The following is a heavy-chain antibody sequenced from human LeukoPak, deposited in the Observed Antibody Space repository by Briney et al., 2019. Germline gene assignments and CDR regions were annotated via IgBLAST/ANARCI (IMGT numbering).Heavy chain of an antibody. V-gene: IGHV3-30*18. CDR1: GFTFSSYG. D-gene: IGHD1-26*01. Sequence: GGSLRLSCAASGFTFSSYGMHWVRQAPGKGLEWVAVISYDGSNKYYADSMKGRFTISRDNSKNTLYLQMNSLRAEDTAVYYCAKDPLVGATNDFDYWGQGTLVTVSS. CDR2: ISYDGSNK. J-gene: IGHJ4*02. CDR3: AKDPLVGATNDFDY.